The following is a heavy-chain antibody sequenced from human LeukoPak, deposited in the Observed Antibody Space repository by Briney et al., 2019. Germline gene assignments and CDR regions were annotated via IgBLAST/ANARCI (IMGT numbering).Heavy chain of an antibody. CDR1: GYSFTSYW. V-gene: IGHV5-51*01. J-gene: IGHJ4*02. CDR3: ARANYYGSGSIRYYFDY. CDR2: IYPGDSDT. Sequence: GESLKISCKGSGYSFTSYWIGWVRQMPGKGLEWMGIIYPGDSDTRYSPSFQGQVTISADKSISTAYLQWSSLKASDTAMYYCARANYYGSGSIRYYFDYWGQGTLVTVSS. D-gene: IGHD3-10*01.